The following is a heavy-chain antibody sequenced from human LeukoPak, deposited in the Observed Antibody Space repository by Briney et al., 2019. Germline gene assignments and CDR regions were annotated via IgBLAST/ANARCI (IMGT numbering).Heavy chain of an antibody. Sequence: GGSLRLSCAASGFTFSSYAMSWVRQAPGKGLEWVSAISGSGGSTYYADSVKGRFTISRDNSKDTLYLQMNSLRAEDTAVYYCAKARAVNWNYPFDYWGQGTLVTVSS. CDR1: GFTFSSYA. CDR2: ISGSGGST. V-gene: IGHV3-23*01. J-gene: IGHJ4*02. CDR3: AKARAVNWNYPFDY. D-gene: IGHD1-7*01.